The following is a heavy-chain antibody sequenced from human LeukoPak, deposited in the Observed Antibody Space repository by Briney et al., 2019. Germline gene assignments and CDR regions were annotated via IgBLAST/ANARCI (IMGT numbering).Heavy chain of an antibody. D-gene: IGHD3-10*01. CDR3: ARQSITMVRGVPNIDY. J-gene: IGHJ4*02. V-gene: IGHV5-51*01. CDR2: IYPGDSDT. CDR1: GYSFTSYW. Sequence: GESLNISCNGSGYSFTSYWIGWVRQMPGKGLEWMGIIYPGDSDTRYSPSFQGQVTISADKSISTAYLQWSSLKASDTAMYYCARQSITMVRGVPNIDYWGQGTLVTVSS.